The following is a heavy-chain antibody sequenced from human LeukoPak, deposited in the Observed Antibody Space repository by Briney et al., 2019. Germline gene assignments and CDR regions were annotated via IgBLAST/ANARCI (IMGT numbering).Heavy chain of an antibody. V-gene: IGHV1-46*01. CDR2: INPSGGTT. CDR3: AREGSLSTVQIDY. D-gene: IGHD3-16*02. CDR1: GYTFSSYY. J-gene: IGHJ4*02. Sequence: ASVKVSCKASGYTFSSYYMNWVRQAPGQGLEWMGVINPSGGTTTYAQKFQGRVTMTRDTSTSTVYMELSSLRSEDTAVYYCAREGSLSTVQIDYWGQGTLVTVSP.